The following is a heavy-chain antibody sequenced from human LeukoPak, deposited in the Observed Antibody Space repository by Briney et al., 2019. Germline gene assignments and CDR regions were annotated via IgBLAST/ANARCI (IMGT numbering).Heavy chain of an antibody. V-gene: IGHV1-8*01. CDR2: MNPNSGNT. CDR3: ASCVGSGSYYYYYYGMDV. CDR1: GYTFTSYD. J-gene: IGHJ6*02. Sequence: ASVKVSCKASGYTFTSYDINWVRQATGQGLEWMGWMNPNSGNTGYAQKFQGRVTMTRNTSISTAYMELSSLRSEDTAVYYCASCVGSGSYYYYYYGMDVWGQGTTVTVSS. D-gene: IGHD3-10*01.